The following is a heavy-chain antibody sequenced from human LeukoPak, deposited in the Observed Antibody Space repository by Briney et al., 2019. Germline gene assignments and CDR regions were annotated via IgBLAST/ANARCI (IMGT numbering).Heavy chain of an antibody. CDR3: ARDRRGYHGYGMDV. J-gene: IGHJ6*02. CDR2: VYGNVHT. Sequence: GGSLRLSCAASGFIVSDNYMSWVRQAPGKGLEWVSVVYGNVHTYYTDSVRGRFTISRDNSKNTQYLQMSSLRADDTAVYYCARDRRGYHGYGMDVRGQGTTVTVSS. V-gene: IGHV3-53*01. D-gene: IGHD2-15*01. CDR1: GFIVSDNY.